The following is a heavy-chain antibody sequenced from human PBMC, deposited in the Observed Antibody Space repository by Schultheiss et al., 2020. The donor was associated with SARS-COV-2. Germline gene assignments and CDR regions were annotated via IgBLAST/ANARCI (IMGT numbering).Heavy chain of an antibody. D-gene: IGHD6-13*01. J-gene: IGHJ4*02. CDR2: ISGSGGST. Sequence: GGSLRLSCAASGFTFSSYAMSWVRQAPGKGLEWVSAISGSGGSTYYADSVKGRFTISRDNSKNTLYLQMNSLRAEDTAVYYCATRTNPRIAAAGTFAYWGQGTLVTVSS. CDR1: GFTFSSYA. CDR3: ATRTNPRIAAAGTFAY. V-gene: IGHV3-23*01.